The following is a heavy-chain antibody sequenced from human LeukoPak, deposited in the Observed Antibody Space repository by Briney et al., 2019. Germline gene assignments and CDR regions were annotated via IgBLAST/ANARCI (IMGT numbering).Heavy chain of an antibody. D-gene: IGHD3-9*01. CDR1: GGSLSSYY. CDR2: IYYSGST. V-gene: IGHV4-59*08. J-gene: IGHJ6*02. Sequence: SETLSLTCTVSGGSLSSYYWSWIRQPPGKGLEWIGYIYYSGSTNYNPSLKSRVTISVDTSKNQFSLKLSSVTAADTAVYYCARWAYYDILTGLTYYYYGMDVWGQGTTVTVSS. CDR3: ARWAYYDILTGLTYYYYGMDV.